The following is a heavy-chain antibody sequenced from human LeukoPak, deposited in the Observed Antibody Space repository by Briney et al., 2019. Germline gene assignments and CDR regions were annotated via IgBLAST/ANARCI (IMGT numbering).Heavy chain of an antibody. CDR3: ARDPSTFYFDY. D-gene: IGHD3-16*01. V-gene: IGHV4-59*01. J-gene: IGHJ4*02. CDR1: GGSISSYY. CDR2: IYSSGST. Sequence: SETLSLTRTVSGGSISSYYWSWIRQPPGKGPEWIGYIYSSGSTDYNPSLKSRVTISVDTSKSQFSLKLSSVTAADTAIYYCARDPSTFYFDYWGQGALVTVSS.